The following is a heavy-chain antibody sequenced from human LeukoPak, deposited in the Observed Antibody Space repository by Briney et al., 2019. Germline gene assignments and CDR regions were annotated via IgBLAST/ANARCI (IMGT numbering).Heavy chain of an antibody. J-gene: IGHJ4*02. CDR1: GYTFTSYD. D-gene: IGHD3-9*01. CDR3: ARAPRRYFDWLPRLVTHSRTLYYFDY. Sequence: ASVKVSCKASGYTFTSYDINWVRQATGQGLEWTGWMNPNSGNTGYAQKFQGRVTMTRNTSISTAYMELSSLRSEDTAVYYCARAPRRYFDWLPRLVTHSRTLYYFDYWGQGTLVTVSS. CDR2: MNPNSGNT. V-gene: IGHV1-8*01.